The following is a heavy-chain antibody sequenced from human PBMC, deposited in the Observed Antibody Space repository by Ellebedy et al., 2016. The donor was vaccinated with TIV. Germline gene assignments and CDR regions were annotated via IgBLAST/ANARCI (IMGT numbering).Heavy chain of an antibody. J-gene: IGHJ6*03. CDR3: ARMLKESGSSRGDYYYYDYYMDV. Sequence: ASVKVSCKASGYTFTTSDIRWVRQAPGQGLEWMGWISAYNGNTNYAQKLQGRVTMTTDTSTSTAYMELGSLRSDDTAVYYCARMLKESGSSRGDYYYYDYYMDVWGKGTTVTVSS. CDR1: GYTFTTSD. D-gene: IGHD1-26*01. V-gene: IGHV1-18*01. CDR2: ISAYNGNT.